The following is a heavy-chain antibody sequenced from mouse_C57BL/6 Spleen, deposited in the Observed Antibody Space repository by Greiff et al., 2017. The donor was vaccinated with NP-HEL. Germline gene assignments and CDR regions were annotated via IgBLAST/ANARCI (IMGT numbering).Heavy chain of an antibody. Sequence: VKLQQPGAELVKPGASVKLSCKASGYTFTSYWMQWVKQRPGQGLEWIGEIDPSDSYTNYNQKFKGKATLTVDTSSSTAYMQLSSLTSEDSAVYYCARSDRDYWGQGTSVTVSS. CDR1: GYTFTSYW. CDR3: ARSDRDY. CDR2: IDPSDSYT. D-gene: IGHD3-3*01. J-gene: IGHJ4*01. V-gene: IGHV1-50*01.